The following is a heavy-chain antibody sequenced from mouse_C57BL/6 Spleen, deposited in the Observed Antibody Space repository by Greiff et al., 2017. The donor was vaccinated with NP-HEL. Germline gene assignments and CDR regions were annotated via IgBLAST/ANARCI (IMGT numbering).Heavy chain of an antibody. D-gene: IGHD4-1*02. J-gene: IGHJ3*01. CDR3: VRLNWAFAY. V-gene: IGHV10-1*01. Sequence: EVMLVESGGGLVQPKGSLKLSCAASGFSFNTYAMNWVRQAPGKGMEWVAGIRSKSNNYATYYADSVKDRFTNSRDDSESMLYLQMNNLKTEDTAIYYCVRLNWAFAYWGQGTLVTVSA. CDR1: GFSFNTYA. CDR2: IRSKSNNYAT.